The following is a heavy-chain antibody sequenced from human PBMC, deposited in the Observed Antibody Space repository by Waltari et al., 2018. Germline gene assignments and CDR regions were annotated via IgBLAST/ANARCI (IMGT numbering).Heavy chain of an antibody. D-gene: IGHD1-26*01. Sequence: EAQLVQSGAEVKKPGATVKISCKVSGYTFTDYYMHWVQQAPGKGLEWMGLVDPADAETIYAQKFQGRVTISADTSTNTAYLELSSLRFEDTAMFYCARGTKWELRGNWGQGTLVTVSS. CDR2: VDPADAET. V-gene: IGHV1-69-2*01. J-gene: IGHJ4*02. CDR3: ARGTKWELRGN. CDR1: GYTFTDYY.